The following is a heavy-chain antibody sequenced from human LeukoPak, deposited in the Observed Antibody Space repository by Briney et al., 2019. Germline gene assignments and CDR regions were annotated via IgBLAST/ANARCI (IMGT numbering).Heavy chain of an antibody. Sequence: ASVKVSCKASGYTFTGYYMHWVRQAPGQGLEWMGWISPNSGGTNYAQKLQGRVTMTTDTSTSTAYMELRSLRSDDTAVYYCARGQLVFNYMDVWGKGTTVTVSS. CDR2: ISPNSGGT. CDR3: ARGQLVFNYMDV. J-gene: IGHJ6*03. V-gene: IGHV1-2*02. D-gene: IGHD6-13*01. CDR1: GYTFTGYY.